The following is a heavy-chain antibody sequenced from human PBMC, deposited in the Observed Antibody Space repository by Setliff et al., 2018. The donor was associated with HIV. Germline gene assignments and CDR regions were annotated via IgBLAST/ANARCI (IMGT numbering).Heavy chain of an antibody. J-gene: IGHJ4*02. CDR3: ARGALLAVFDFDH. V-gene: IGHV1-3*01. CDR2: INVGNGDT. CDR1: GYTFTTYS. D-gene: IGHD3-10*01. Sequence: ASVKVSCKSSGYTFTTYSMHWVRQAPGHSLEWMGWINVGNGDTKYSQEFQGRISITRDTSTNTAYMELSSLRSDDTAVYFCARGALLAVFDFDHWGQGTQVTVPQ.